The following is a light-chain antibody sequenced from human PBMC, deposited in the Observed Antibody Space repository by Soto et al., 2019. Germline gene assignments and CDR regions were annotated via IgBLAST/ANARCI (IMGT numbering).Light chain of an antibody. CDR3: QQRSNWPPVT. CDR2: GAS. Sequence: EIVMTQSPATLSVSPGERATLSCMASQSVDSNLAWYQQKPGQAPRLLIYGASSRATGIPDRFSGSGSGTDSTLTISSLEPEDFAVYYCQQRSNWPPVTFGQGTRLEIK. CDR1: QSVDSN. J-gene: IGKJ5*01. V-gene: IGKV3-11*01.